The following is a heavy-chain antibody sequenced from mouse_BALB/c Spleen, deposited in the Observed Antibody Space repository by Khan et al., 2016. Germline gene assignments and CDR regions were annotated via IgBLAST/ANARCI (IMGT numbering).Heavy chain of an antibody. CDR3: ASSGPDWCFDV. V-gene: IGHV2-2*02. J-gene: IGHJ1*01. CDR1: GFSLTTYG. Sequence: QVQLQQSGPGLVQPSQSLSLTCTVSGFSLTTYGVHWVRQSPGKGLEWLGVIWGGGSTDYNAAFMSRLSIRKDDSKSQVFFKMNSLQGNDTAIFYCASSGPDWCFDVWGEGTTVTVSS. CDR2: IWGGGST. D-gene: IGHD6-1*01.